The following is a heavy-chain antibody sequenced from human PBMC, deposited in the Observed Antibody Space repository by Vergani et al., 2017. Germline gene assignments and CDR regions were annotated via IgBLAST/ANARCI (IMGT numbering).Heavy chain of an antibody. D-gene: IGHD1-26*01. CDR2: ISSSGSTI. CDR3: AREGEQWGLLTAQYYYYMDV. CDR1: GFTFSDYY. Sequence: QVQLVESGGGLVKPGGSLRLSCAASGFTFSDYYMSWIRQAPGKGLEWVSYISSSGSTIYYADSVKGRFTISRDNDKNSLYLQMNSLRAEDTAAYYCAREGEQWGLLTAQYYYYMDVWGKGTTVTVSS. J-gene: IGHJ6*03. V-gene: IGHV3-11*01.